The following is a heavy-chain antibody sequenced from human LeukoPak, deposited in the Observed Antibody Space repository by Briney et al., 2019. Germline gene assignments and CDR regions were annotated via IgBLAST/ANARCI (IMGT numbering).Heavy chain of an antibody. J-gene: IGHJ6*04. CDR3: ARVGYYDSSGYYYAVTIASMDV. V-gene: IGHV1-2*02. CDR1: GYTFTGYY. CDR2: INPNSGGT. D-gene: IGHD3-22*01. Sequence: ASVKVSCKASGYTFTGYYMHWVRQAPGQGLEWMGWINPNSGGTNYAQKFQGRVTMTRDTSISTAYMELSRLRSDDTAVYYCARVGYYDSSGYYYAVTIASMDVWGKGTTVTVSS.